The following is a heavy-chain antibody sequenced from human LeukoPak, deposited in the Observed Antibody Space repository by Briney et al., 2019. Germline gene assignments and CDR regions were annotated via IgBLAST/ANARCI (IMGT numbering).Heavy chain of an antibody. D-gene: IGHD3-22*01. J-gene: IGHJ4*02. CDR1: GGSFSGYY. CDR2: INHSGST. V-gene: IGHV4-34*01. Sequence: SETLSLTCAVYGGSFSGYYWSWIRQPPGKGLEWIGEINHSGSTNYNPSLKSRVTISVDTSKNQFSLKLSSVTAADTAVYYCARNYVGGYYYDSSGYYVFDYWGQGTLVTVSS. CDR3: ARNYVGGYYYDSSGYYVFDY.